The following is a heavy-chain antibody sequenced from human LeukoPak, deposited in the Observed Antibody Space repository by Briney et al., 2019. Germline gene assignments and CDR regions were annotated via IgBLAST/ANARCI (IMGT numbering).Heavy chain of an antibody. CDR3: ARRDWGSSWGYFDY. V-gene: IGHV4-39*01. CDR2: IYYSGST. Sequence: SETLSLTCTVSGGSISSSSYYWGWIRQPPGKGLEWIGSIYYSGSTYYNPSLKSRVTISVDTSKNQFSLKLSSVTAADTAVYYCARRDWGSSWGYFDYRGQGTLVTVSS. CDR1: GGSISSSSYY. D-gene: IGHD6-13*01. J-gene: IGHJ4*02.